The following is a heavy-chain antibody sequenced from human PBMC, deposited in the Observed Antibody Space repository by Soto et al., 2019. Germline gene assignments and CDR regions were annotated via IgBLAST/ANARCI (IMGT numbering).Heavy chain of an antibody. CDR1: GGSFSGYY. D-gene: IGHD1-26*01. CDR3: AGGPLVGATGY. V-gene: IGHV4-34*01. Sequence: SETLSLTCAVYGGSFSGYYWSWIRQPPGKGLEWIGEINHSGSTNYNPSLKRRVTISVDTSKNPFSLKLSSLTAADTAVYYCAGGPLVGATGYWGQGTLVTVSS. J-gene: IGHJ4*02. CDR2: INHSGST.